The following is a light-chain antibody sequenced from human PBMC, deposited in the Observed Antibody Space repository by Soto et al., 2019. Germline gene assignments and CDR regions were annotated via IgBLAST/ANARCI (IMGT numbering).Light chain of an antibody. Sequence: GESVTITCRASQVISTSLAWYQVKPGKAPKLLIYAASTLESGVPSRFSATVSGTEFSLTITRLQTEDFATYYCQQLFDSPITFGQGTRLEIK. J-gene: IGKJ5*01. CDR3: QQLFDSPIT. V-gene: IGKV1-9*01. CDR1: QVISTS. CDR2: AAS.